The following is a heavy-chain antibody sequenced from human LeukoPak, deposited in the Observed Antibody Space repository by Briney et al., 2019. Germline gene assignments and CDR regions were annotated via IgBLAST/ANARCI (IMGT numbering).Heavy chain of an antibody. V-gene: IGHV5-51*01. CDR2: IYPGDSDT. CDR3: VRRGTTLRRSDNL. D-gene: IGHD6-19*01. J-gene: IGHJ4*02. CDR1: GYSFTNYW. Sequence: GESLKISCKGSGYSFTNYWVGWVRQMPGKGLEWMGIIYPGDSDTRYSPSFQGQVTISADKTISTAYLQWSSLKASDTAMYYCVRRGTTLRRSDNLWGRGTLVTVSS.